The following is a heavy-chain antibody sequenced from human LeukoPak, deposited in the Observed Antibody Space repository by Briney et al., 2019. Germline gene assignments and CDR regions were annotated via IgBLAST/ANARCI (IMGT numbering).Heavy chain of an antibody. D-gene: IGHD2-2*01. CDR2: IYYSGST. J-gene: IGHJ4*02. Sequence: SETLSLTCTISGASIDSYYWSWIRQPPGKGLEWIGYIYYSGSTNYNPSLKSRVTISVDTSKNQFSLKLSSVTAADTAVYYCARGAYCSSINCYGFDYWGQGTLVTVSS. CDR3: ARGAYCSSINCYGFDY. CDR1: GASIDSYY. V-gene: IGHV4-59*12.